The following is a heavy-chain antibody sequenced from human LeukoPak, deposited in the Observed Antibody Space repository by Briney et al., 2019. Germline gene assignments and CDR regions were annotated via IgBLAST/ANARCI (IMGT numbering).Heavy chain of an antibody. CDR1: GFTFSNAW. J-gene: IGHJ6*04. CDR2: FKSKTDGRTT. V-gene: IGHV3-15*01. Sequence: GGALRLSCAASGFTFSNAWMSWVRQAPGKGLEWVGRFKSKTDGRTTDYAAPVKGRFTISGDDSKNTLYLQMNSLKTEDTAVYYCTTDRYCSGGSCYSGLTYYYYGMDVWGKGTTVTVSS. CDR3: TTDRYCSGGSCYSGLTYYYYGMDV. D-gene: IGHD2-15*01.